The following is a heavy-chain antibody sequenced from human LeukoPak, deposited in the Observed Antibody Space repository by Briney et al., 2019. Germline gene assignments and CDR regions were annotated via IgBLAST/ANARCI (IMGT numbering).Heavy chain of an antibody. D-gene: IGHD6-13*01. V-gene: IGHV3-23*01. CDR3: AEAASSSWPSYYYGMDV. Sequence: GGSLRLSCAASGFIFSSYSMSWVRQAPGKGLEWVSVITGSGGNTYYADSVKGRFTISKDNSKNTVYLQMSSLRVDDTAVYYCAEAASSSWPSYYYGMDVWGQGTTVTVSS. J-gene: IGHJ6*02. CDR2: ITGSGGNT. CDR1: GFIFSSYS.